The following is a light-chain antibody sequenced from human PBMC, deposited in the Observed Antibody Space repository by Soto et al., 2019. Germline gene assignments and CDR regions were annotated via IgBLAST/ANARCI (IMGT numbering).Light chain of an antibody. Sequence: DIVMTQSPLSLPVTPGEPASISCRSSQSLLHSNGYTYLDWYLQKPGQSPQLLICLASNRASGVPDRFSGSGSGTDFTLKISRVEAEDVGVYYCMQSLQTRTFGQGTRVEIK. J-gene: IGKJ1*01. CDR2: LAS. CDR1: QSLLHSNGYTY. V-gene: IGKV2-28*01. CDR3: MQSLQTRT.